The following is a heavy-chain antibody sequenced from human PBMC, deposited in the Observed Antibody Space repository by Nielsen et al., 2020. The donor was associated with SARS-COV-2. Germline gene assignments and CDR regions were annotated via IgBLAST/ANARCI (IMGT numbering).Heavy chain of an antibody. D-gene: IGHD4-11*01. CDR2: IPYDGNK. V-gene: IGHV3-30*04. CDR1: GFTFSSHA. CDR3: ARETLDYTSSFVDY. Sequence: GGSLRLSCAASGFTFSSHAMHWVRQGPGKGLDWLPIIPYDGNKHYTDSVKGRFTISRDNSKDTLYLQMDSLRPEDTAVYFCARETLDYTSSFVDYWGRGTLVTVSP. J-gene: IGHJ4*02.